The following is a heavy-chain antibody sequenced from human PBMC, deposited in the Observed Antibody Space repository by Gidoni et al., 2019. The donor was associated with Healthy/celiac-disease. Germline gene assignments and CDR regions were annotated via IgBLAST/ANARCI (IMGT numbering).Heavy chain of an antibody. J-gene: IGHJ4*02. CDR2: ISSSGSTI. CDR3: ARDLYSSGWYQNYFDY. CDR1: GFTFSSYE. D-gene: IGHD6-19*01. V-gene: IGHV3-48*03. Sequence: EVQLVESGGGLVQPGGSLRLSCAASGFTFSSYEMNWVRQAPGKGLEWVSYISSSGSTIYYADSVKGRFTISRDNAKNSLYLQMNSLRAEDTAVYYCARDLYSSGWYQNYFDYWGQGTLVTVSS.